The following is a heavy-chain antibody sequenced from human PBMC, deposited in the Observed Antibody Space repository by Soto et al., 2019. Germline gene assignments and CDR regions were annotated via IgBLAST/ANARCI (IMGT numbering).Heavy chain of an antibody. J-gene: IGHJ3*02. Sequence: QVQLVQSGAEVKKPGSSVKVSCKASGGTFSSYAISWVRQAPGQGLEWMGGIIPIFGTANYAQKFQGRVTITADEATSTAYRELSSLRSEDTAVYYCARRLGGAVAGGGAFDIWGQGTMVTVSS. CDR1: GGTFSSYA. V-gene: IGHV1-69*01. CDR2: IIPIFGTA. D-gene: IGHD6-19*01. CDR3: ARRLGGAVAGGGAFDI.